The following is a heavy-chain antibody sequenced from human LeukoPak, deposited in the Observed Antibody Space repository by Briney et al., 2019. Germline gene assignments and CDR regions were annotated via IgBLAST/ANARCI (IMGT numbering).Heavy chain of an antibody. D-gene: IGHD6-19*01. V-gene: IGHV3-64*01. J-gene: IGHJ4*02. CDR1: GFTFSSYA. CDR3: ARSQTQYSSGWSYFDY. CDR2: ISSNGGST. Sequence: GGSLRLSCAASGFTFSSYAMHWVRQAPRKGLEHVSAISSNGGSTHYANSVKGRFTISRDNSKYTLYLQMGSLRAEDMAVYYCARSQTQYSSGWSYFDYWGQGTLVTVSS.